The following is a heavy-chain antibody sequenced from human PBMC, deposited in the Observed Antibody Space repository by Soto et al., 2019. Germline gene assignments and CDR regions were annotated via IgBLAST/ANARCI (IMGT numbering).Heavy chain of an antibody. CDR1: GGSISSNY. V-gene: IGHV4-59*01. CDR2: IHNSGNT. D-gene: IGHD4-17*01. J-gene: IGHJ3*02. CDR3: GRASGEESLDAFVI. Sequence: PSETLSLTCTVSGGSISSNYWSWIRQPPGKGLDWIGNIHNSGNTNYNPSLKSRVNTSVDTSKNQFSLKLSSVTAADTAAFYWGRASGEESLDAFVIWDQETMVTVSS.